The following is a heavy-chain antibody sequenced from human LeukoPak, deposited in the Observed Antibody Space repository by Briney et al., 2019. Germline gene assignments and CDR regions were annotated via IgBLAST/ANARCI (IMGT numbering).Heavy chain of an antibody. CDR1: GYSISSGYY. D-gene: IGHD3-16*01. J-gene: IGHJ6*03. CDR2: IYHSGST. CDR3: ARVGEVIYYMDV. V-gene: IGHV4-38-2*02. Sequence: SETLSLTCTVSGYSISSGYYWGRIRQPPGKGLEWIGSIYHSGSTYYNPSLKSRVTISVDTSKNQFSLKLSSVTAADTAVYYCARVGEVIYYMDVWGKGTTVTVSS.